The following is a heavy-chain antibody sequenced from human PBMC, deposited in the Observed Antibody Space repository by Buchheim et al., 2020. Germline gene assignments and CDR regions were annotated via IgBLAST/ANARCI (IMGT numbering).Heavy chain of an antibody. CDR3: AYGVAAYYYYGMDV. D-gene: IGHD3-3*01. J-gene: IGHJ6*02. CDR2: ISPSGGSK. CDR1: GFTFSSYA. V-gene: IGHV3-23*04. Sequence: EVQLVESGGGLLQPGGSLRLSCAASGFTFSSYAMTWVRQAPGKGLEWVSGISPSGGSKYHADSVKGRFTISRDNSKNTLYLQMNSLRAEDTAVYYCAYGVAAYYYYGMDVWGQGTT.